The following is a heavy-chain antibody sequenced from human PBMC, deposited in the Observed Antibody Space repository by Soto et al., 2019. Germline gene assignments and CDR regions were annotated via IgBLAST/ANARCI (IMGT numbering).Heavy chain of an antibody. CDR2: IYYSGSA. D-gene: IGHD2-2*01. CDR3: AGPLYAHWAFGI. CDR1: GDSMTISDFL. J-gene: IGHJ3*02. Sequence: SETLSVTCTVSGDSMTISDFLWGWVRQSPGKGLEWIGGIYYSGSAYYNPSLGSRATLSVDTSRNQFFLSVTSVTAADTAVYYCAGPLYAHWAFGIWGQGKLVTVSS. V-gene: IGHV4-39*01.